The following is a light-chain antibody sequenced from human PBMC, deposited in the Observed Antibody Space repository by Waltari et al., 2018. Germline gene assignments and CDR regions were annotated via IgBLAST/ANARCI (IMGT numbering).Light chain of an antibody. CDR1: QSISTW. CDR2: KAS. J-gene: IGKJ1*01. CDR3: QQYNSYSSWT. V-gene: IGKV1-5*03. Sequence: DIQMTHSPSTLSASVGVRVTITCRASQSISTWLAWYQQKPGKAPKLLIYKASSLESGVPLRFSGSGSGTEFTLTISSLQPDDFATYYCQQYNSYSSWTFGQGTKVEIK.